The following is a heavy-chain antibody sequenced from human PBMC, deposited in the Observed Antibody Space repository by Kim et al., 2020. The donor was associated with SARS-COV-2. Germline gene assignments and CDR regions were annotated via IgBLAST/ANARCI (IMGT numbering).Heavy chain of an antibody. CDR3: AKPVVVAATPYYFDS. Sequence: DSVRGRFTISRDNSKNTLSLQMNSLRAEDTAVYYCAKPVVVAATPYYFDSWGQGTLVTVSS. J-gene: IGHJ4*02. D-gene: IGHD2-15*01. V-gene: IGHV3-30*02.